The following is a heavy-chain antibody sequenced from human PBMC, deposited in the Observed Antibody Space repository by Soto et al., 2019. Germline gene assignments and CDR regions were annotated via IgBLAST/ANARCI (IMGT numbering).Heavy chain of an antibody. CDR3: ARTSGGVIVIDDHAFDI. D-gene: IGHD3-16*02. CDR2: ISAYNGNT. CDR1: GYTFTSYG. J-gene: IGHJ3*02. V-gene: IGHV1-18*04. Sequence: ASVKVSCKASGYTFTSYGISWVRQAPGQGLEWMGWISAYNGNTNYAQKLQGRVTMTTDTSTSTAYMELRSLRSDDTAVYYCARTSGGVIVIDDHAFDIWGQGTMLTVSS.